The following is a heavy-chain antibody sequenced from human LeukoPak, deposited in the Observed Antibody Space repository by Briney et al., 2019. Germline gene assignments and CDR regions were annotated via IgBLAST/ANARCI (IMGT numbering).Heavy chain of an antibody. J-gene: IGHJ4*02. CDR1: GGSFSGYY. D-gene: IGHD3-10*01. V-gene: IGHV4-34*01. CDR3: ARRPLVYYGSGSYYNSMFDY. CDR2: INHSGST. Sequence: SETLSLTCAVYGGSFSGYYWSWIRQPPGKGLEWIGEINHSGSTNYNPSLKSRVTISVDTSKNQFSLKLSSVTAADTAVFYCARRPLVYYGSGSYYNSMFDYWGQGTLVTVSS.